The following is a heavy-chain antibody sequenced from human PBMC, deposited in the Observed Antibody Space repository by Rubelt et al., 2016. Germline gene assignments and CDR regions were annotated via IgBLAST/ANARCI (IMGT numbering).Heavy chain of an antibody. CDR3: ARGDGIAAPLDY. CDR2: GTA. D-gene: IGHD6-6*01. J-gene: IGHJ4*02. Sequence: GTANYAQKFQGRVTITADESTSTAYMELSRLRSDDTAVYYCARGDGIAAPLDYWGQGTLVTVSS. V-gene: IGHV1-69*01.